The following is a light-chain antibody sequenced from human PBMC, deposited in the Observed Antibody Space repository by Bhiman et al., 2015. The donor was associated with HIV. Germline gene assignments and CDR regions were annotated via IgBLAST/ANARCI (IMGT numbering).Light chain of an antibody. J-gene: IGLJ1*01. CDR3: CSYTTTTTLYV. V-gene: IGLV2-14*03. CDR2: DVT. Sequence: QSALTQPASVSGSPGQSITISCTGASSDIGGFNFVSWYQQHPGKAPKVIIYDVTDRPSGVSTRFSGSKSGNTASLTISGLQAEDEADYYCCSYTTTTTLYVFGTGTKVTVL. CDR1: SSDIGGFNF.